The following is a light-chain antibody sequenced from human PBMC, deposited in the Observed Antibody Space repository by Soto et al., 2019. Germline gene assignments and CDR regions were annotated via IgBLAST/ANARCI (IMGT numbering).Light chain of an antibody. CDR2: DAS. CDR1: QSVSSY. CDR3: QARSNWTFT. V-gene: IGKV3-11*01. Sequence: EIVLTQSPATLSLSPGERATLSCRASQSVSSYLAWYQQKPGQAPRLLIYDASNRATVIPARFSGSGSGKDFTLTSSGLEPEDWADYYCQARSNWTFTFGGGTKVEIK. J-gene: IGKJ4*01.